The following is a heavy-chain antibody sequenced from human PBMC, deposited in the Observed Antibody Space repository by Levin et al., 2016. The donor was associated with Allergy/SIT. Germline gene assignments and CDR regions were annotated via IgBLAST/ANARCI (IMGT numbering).Heavy chain of an antibody. CDR2: IRYDGSNK. V-gene: IGHV3-30*02. D-gene: IGHD6-19*01. CDR3: AKGGVDSSGWYYYYYYGMDV. Sequence: WIRQPPGKGLEWVAFIRYDGSNKYYADSVKGRFTISRDNSKNTLYLQMNSLRAEDTAVYYCAKGGVDSSGWYYYYYYGMDVWGQGTTVTVSS. J-gene: IGHJ6*02.